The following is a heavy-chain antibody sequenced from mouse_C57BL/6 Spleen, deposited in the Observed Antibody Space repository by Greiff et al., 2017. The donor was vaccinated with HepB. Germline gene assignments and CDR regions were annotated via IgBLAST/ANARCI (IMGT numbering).Heavy chain of an antibody. CDR3: ARGSSGYVGAMDY. V-gene: IGHV14-2*01. CDR1: GFNIKDYY. Sequence: EVKVEESGAELVKPGASVKLSCTASGFNIKDYYMHWVKQRTEQGLEWIGRIDPEDGETKYAPKFQGKATITADTSSNTAYLQLSSLTSEDTAVYYCARGSSGYVGAMDYWGQGTSVTVSS. CDR2: IDPEDGET. D-gene: IGHD3-2*02. J-gene: IGHJ4*01.